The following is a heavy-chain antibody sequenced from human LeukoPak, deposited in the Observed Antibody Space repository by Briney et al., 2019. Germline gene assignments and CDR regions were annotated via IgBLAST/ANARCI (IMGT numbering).Heavy chain of an antibody. CDR1: GFTFSSYS. V-gene: IGHV3-21*01. D-gene: IGHD6-13*01. J-gene: IGHJ4*02. CDR2: ISSSSSYI. CDR3: ASDASSRWYIDY. Sequence: GGSLRLSCAASGFTFSSYSMTWVRQAPGKGLEWVSSISSSSSYIYYADSVKGRFTISRDNAKNSLYLQMNSLRAEDTAVDYCASDASSRWYIDYWGQGTLVTVSS.